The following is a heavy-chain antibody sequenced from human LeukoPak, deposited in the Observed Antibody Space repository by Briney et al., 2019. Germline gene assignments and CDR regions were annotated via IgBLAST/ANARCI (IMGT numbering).Heavy chain of an antibody. Sequence: SVKVSCKASGGTFSGYAISWVRQAPGQGLEWMGGIIPIFGTANYAQKFQGRVTITADESTSTAYMELSSLRSEDTAVYYCASPLQGVYGFDYYYYYMDVWGKGTTVTVSS. V-gene: IGHV1-69*01. CDR2: IIPIFGTA. D-gene: IGHD3-10*01. CDR1: GGTFSGYA. CDR3: ASPLQGVYGFDYYYYYMDV. J-gene: IGHJ6*03.